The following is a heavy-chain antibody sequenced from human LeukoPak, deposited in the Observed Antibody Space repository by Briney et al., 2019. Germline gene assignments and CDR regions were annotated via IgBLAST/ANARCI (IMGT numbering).Heavy chain of an antibody. D-gene: IGHD5-24*01. CDR1: GFAFSDYA. CDR3: ARAKDGTNILDY. V-gene: IGHV3-30-3*01. CDR2: ISYNGVNK. Sequence: GGSLRLSCAASGFAFSDYAMHWVRQAPGKGLEWVTLISYNGVNKYYADSVKGRFTISRDNSKNTLYLQMDSLRAEDTAVYYCARAKDGTNILDYWGQGTLVTVSS. J-gene: IGHJ4*02.